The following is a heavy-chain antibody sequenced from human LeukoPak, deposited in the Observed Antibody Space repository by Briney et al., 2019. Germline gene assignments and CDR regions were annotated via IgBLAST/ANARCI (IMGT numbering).Heavy chain of an antibody. D-gene: IGHD5-12*01. Sequence: GASVKVSCKASGYTFTSYAMHWVRQAPGQRLEWMGWINAGNGNTKYSQKFQGRVTITRDTSASTAYMELSSLRSEDTAVYYCARDSVPAVVYGYDPTFDYWGQGTLVTVSS. CDR2: INAGNGNT. J-gene: IGHJ4*02. CDR3: ARDSVPAVVYGYDPTFDY. CDR1: GYTFTSYA. V-gene: IGHV1-3*01.